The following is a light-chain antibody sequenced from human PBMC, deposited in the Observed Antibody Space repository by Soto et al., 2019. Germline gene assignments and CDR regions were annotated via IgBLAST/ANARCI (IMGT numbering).Light chain of an antibody. J-gene: IGKJ1*01. V-gene: IGKV1-39*01. CDR3: RQKYSSPPWT. CDR2: AAS. CDR1: QSISSY. Sequence: DIQMTQSPSSLSASVGDRVTITCRASQSISSYLNWYQQKPGKAPKLLIYAASSLQSGVPSRFTGTGSGTDFILTISSLHSVPFAIYVCRQKYSSPPWTFGQGTNVEIK.